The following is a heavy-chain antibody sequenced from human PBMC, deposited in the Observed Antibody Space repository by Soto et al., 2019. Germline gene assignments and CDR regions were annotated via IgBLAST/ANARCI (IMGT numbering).Heavy chain of an antibody. V-gene: IGHV5-10-1*01. CDR3: ARVPTYYYYGMDV. Sequence: GESLKISCKGSGYSFTTYWITWVRQTPGKGLEWMGRINPSDSYTNYSPSFQGHVTISADKSISTAYLQWSSLKASDTAMYYCARVPTYYYYGMDVWGQGTTVTVSS. CDR2: INPSDSYT. CDR1: GYSFTTYW. J-gene: IGHJ6*02.